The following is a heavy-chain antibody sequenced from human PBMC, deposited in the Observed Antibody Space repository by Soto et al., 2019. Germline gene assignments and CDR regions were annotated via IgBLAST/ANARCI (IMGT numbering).Heavy chain of an antibody. CDR3: VRDWSF. J-gene: IGHJ4*02. CDR1: GFTFRSYP. Sequence: EVQVVQSGGGLVKPGGSLRLSCVASGFTFRSYPMNWVRQAPGKGLEWVSSISTTSEYIYYAESVKGGFTISRDNAKNSLVLQMDSLRTGHTVVYYCVRDWSFWGQETLVGVSS. CDR2: ISTTSEYI. V-gene: IGHV3-21*06.